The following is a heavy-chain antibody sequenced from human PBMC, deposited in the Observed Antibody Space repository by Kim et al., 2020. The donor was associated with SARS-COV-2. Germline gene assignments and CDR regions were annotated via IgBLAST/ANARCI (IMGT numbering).Heavy chain of an antibody. V-gene: IGHV1-24*01. J-gene: IGHJ6*02. CDR2: FDPEDAET. Sequence: ASVKVSCKVSGYTLTELSMHWVRQAPGKGLEWMGGFDPEDAETIYAQKFQGRVTMTEDTSTDTAYMDLSSLRSEDTAVYYCATAPAALLSGSYYRSYYYYGMDVWGQGTTVTV. CDR1: GYTLTELS. D-gene: IGHD3-10*01. CDR3: ATAPAALLSGSYYRSYYYYGMDV.